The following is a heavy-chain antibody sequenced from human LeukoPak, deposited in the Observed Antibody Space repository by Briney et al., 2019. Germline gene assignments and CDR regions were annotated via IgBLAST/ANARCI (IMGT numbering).Heavy chain of an antibody. CDR2: IIPIFGTA. D-gene: IGHD5-18*01. J-gene: IGHJ4*02. Sequence: SSVKVSCKASGGTFSSYAISWVRQAPGQGLEWMGGIIPIFGTANYAQKFQGRVTITTDESTSTAYMDLSSLRSEDTAVYYCASNLDTAMVGNFDYWGQGTLVTVSS. CDR1: GGTFSSYA. CDR3: ASNLDTAMVGNFDY. V-gene: IGHV1-69*05.